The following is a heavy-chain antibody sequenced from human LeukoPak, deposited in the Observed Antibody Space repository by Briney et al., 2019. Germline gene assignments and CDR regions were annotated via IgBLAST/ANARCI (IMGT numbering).Heavy chain of an antibody. J-gene: IGHJ6*03. D-gene: IGHD6-19*01. CDR2: ISSSSTI. CDR1: GFTFSSYE. Sequence: GGSLRLSCAASGFTFSSYEMNWVRQAPGKGLEWVSYISSSSTIYYADSVKGRFTISRDNAKNSLYLQMNSLRAEDTAVYYCARAGTDSSGWYNYYYMDVWGKGTTVTVSS. CDR3: ARAGTDSSGWYNYYYMDV. V-gene: IGHV3-48*03.